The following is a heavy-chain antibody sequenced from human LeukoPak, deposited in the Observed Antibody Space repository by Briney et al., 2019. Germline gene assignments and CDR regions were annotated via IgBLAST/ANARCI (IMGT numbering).Heavy chain of an antibody. CDR3: ARDSEGDGYNFDT. Sequence: GGSLRLSCVASGFAINTNYMNWVRQAPGKELEWVSITYFGGTTYYADSVKGRFTISSDNSKNTLYLQMNSLRADDTAVYYCARDSEGDGYNFDTWGRGTLVTVSS. J-gene: IGHJ5*02. CDR2: TYFGGTT. D-gene: IGHD5-24*01. CDR1: GFAINTNY. V-gene: IGHV3-53*01.